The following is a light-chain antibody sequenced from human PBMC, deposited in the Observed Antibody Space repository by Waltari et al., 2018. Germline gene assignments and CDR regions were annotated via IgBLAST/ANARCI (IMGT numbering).Light chain of an antibody. CDR2: DGS. V-gene: IGLV2-14*01. CDR3: ASYTNSDSEV. CDR1: SGDVGGYNY. J-gene: IGLJ3*02. Sequence: QSALTQPASVSGSPGQSITISCTGTSGDVGGYNYVSWFQQPPGKVPKLIISDGSNRPSGVSDRFSGSKAGNTASLTISGLQAEDEASYYCASYTNSDSEVFGGGTKVTVL.